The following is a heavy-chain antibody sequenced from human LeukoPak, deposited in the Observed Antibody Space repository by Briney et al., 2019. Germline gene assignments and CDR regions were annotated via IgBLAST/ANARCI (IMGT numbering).Heavy chain of an antibody. CDR1: GGSISSYY. CDR3: ARGGGITYYYGSGSYRWFDP. D-gene: IGHD3-10*01. CDR2: INHSGST. V-gene: IGHV4-34*01. Sequence: PSETLSPTCTVSGGSISSYYWSWIRQPPGKGLEWIGEINHSGSTNYNLSLKSRVTISVDTSKNQFSLKLSSVTAADTAVYYCARGGGITYYYGSGSYRWFDPWGQGTLVTVSS. J-gene: IGHJ5*02.